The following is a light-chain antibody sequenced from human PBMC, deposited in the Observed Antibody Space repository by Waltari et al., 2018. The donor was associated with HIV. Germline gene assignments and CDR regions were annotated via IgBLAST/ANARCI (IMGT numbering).Light chain of an antibody. Sequence: IQITQSHSTLSASVGDRVTITCRARQSISTSLAWYQQKPGKAPKLLIYKASSLESGVPSRFSGSGSGAEFTLTISSLQPDDFATYYCQQYNTFPTWTFGQGTKVEIK. CDR3: QQYNTFPTWT. CDR2: KAS. J-gene: IGKJ1*01. CDR1: QSISTS. V-gene: IGKV1-5*03.